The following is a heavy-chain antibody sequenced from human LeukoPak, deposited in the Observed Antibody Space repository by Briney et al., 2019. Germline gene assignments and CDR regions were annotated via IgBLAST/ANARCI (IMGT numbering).Heavy chain of an antibody. V-gene: IGHV3-23*01. CDR2: ISGSGGST. CDR3: ARRRFCGGDCRVYDFDY. Sequence: GGSLRLSCAASGFTFSSYAMSWVRQAPGKGLEWVSAISGSGGSTYYADSVKGRFTISRDNSKNTLYLQMNSLRAEDTAVYYCARRRFCGGDCRVYDFDYWGQGTLVTVPS. J-gene: IGHJ4*02. D-gene: IGHD2-21*02. CDR1: GFTFSSYA.